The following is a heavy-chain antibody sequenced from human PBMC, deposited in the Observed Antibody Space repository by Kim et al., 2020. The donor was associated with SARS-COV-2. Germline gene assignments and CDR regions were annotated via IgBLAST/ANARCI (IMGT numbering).Heavy chain of an antibody. CDR3: ATLGRSNSYSS. CDR2: IKGDGSLK. Sequence: GGSLRLSCTASGFTFSNSWLSWVRQAPGKGLEWVANIKGDGSLKYYLDSVKGRFTISRGNAKNSLYLQMNSLRVDDTAIYYCATLGRSNSYSSWGQGTLVTVSS. D-gene: IGHD5-18*01. J-gene: IGHJ5*02. V-gene: IGHV3-7*01. CDR1: GFTFSNSW.